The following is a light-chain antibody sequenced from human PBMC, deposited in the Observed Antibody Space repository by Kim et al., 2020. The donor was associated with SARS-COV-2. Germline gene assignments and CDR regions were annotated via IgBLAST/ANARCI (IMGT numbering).Light chain of an antibody. J-gene: IGLJ1*01. Sequence: VSPGQRATITCSGGELGNKYVSCNQQKSGQSPVLDLFQATKRPAGIPERFSGSNSGNTATLTISGTQVMDEAEYYCKAWHTSTAVFGPGTKVTVL. V-gene: IGLV3-1*01. CDR2: QAT. CDR3: KAWHTSTAV. CDR1: ELGNKY.